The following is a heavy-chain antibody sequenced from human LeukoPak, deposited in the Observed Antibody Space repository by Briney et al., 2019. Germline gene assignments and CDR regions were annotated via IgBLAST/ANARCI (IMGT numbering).Heavy chain of an antibody. CDR1: GGSISSGSYY. J-gene: IGHJ3*02. V-gene: IGHV4-61*02. CDR2: IYTSGST. CDR3: ARCHDPDDAFDI. Sequence: SETLSLTCTVSGGSISSGSYYWSWIRQPAGKGLEWIGRIYTSGSTNYNPSLKSRVTISVDTSKNQFSLKLSSVTAADTAVYYCARCHDPDDAFDIWGQGTMVTVSS. D-gene: IGHD1-1*01.